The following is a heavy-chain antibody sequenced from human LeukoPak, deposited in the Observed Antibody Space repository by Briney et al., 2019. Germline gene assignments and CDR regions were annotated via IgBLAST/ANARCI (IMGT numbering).Heavy chain of an antibody. V-gene: IGHV5-10-1*01. CDR1: GYSFTSYW. D-gene: IGHD5-24*01. Sequence: GESLKISCKGSGYSFTSYWIIWVRQMPGKGLEWMGTIDPTDSYSKYSPSFQGHVTISADKSISTAYLQWSSLKASDTAMYYCARLDRDGYNWHTFDYWGQGTLVTVSS. CDR2: IDPTDSYS. J-gene: IGHJ4*02. CDR3: ARLDRDGYNWHTFDY.